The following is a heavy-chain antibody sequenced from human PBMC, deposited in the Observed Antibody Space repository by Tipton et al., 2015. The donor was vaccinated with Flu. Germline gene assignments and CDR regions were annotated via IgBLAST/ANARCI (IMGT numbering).Heavy chain of an antibody. CDR1: GGSVGNPYC. J-gene: IGHJ5*02. CDR3: ARRTFSNYVSEPKNWFDL. Sequence: TLSLTCSVSGGSVGNPYCWGWVRRPPGKGLEWIGNICPGSPYYNPSLRSRVTMSIARSNVQFSLRLTSVTAADTAVYFCARRTFSNYVSEPKNWFDLWGQGTLVTVSS. V-gene: IGHV4-38-2*01. D-gene: IGHD4-11*01. CDR2: ICPGSP.